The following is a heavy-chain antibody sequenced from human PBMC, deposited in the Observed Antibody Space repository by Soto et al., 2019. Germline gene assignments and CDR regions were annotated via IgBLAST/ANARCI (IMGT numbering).Heavy chain of an antibody. V-gene: IGHV1-69*13. CDR1: GGTFSSYA. CDR3: ASGWVRYYGSGSWFPPQPH. J-gene: IGHJ4*02. Sequence: GASVKVSCKASGGTFSSYAISWVRQAPGQGLEWMGGIIPIFGTANYAQKFQGRVTITADESTSTAYMELSSLRSEDTAVYYCASGWVRYYGSGSWFPPQPHWGQGTLVTVSS. CDR2: IIPIFGTA. D-gene: IGHD3-10*01.